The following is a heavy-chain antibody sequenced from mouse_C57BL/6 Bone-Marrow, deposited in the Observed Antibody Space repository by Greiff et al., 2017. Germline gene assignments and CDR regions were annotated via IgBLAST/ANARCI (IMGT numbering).Heavy chain of an antibody. CDR1: GFTFSSYA. CDR2: ISDGGSYT. V-gene: IGHV5-4*01. J-gene: IGHJ3*01. CDR3: ARDYAY. Sequence: EVQVVESRGGLVKPGGSLKLSCAASGFTFSSYAMSWVRQTPEKRLEWVATISDGGSYTYYPDNVKGRFTISRDNAKNNLYLQMSHLKSEDTAMYYCARDYAYWGQWTLVTVSA.